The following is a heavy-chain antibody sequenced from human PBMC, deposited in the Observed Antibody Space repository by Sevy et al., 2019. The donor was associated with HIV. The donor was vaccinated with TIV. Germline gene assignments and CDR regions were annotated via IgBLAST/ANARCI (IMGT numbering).Heavy chain of an antibody. J-gene: IGHJ4*02. V-gene: IGHV3-43*01. CDR2: ISWDAKKT. Sequence: GGSLRLSCAASGFTFDDYTMHWVRQVPGKGLEWVSLISWDAKKTDYADSVEGRFTVSRDNRKNSLYLQMNSLRSEDTALYFCAKDIPVYSGFDHWGQGTLVTVSS. CDR1: GFTFDDYT. CDR3: AKDIPVYSGFDH. D-gene: IGHD3-10*01.